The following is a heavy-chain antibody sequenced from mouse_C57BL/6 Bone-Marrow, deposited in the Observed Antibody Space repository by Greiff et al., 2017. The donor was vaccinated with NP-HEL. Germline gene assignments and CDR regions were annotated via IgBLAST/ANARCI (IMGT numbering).Heavy chain of an antibody. CDR1: GFTFSNYW. V-gene: IGHV6-3*01. D-gene: IGHD1-1*01. CDR2: IRLKSDNYAT. J-gene: IGHJ2*01. Sequence: EVKLVESGGGLVQPGGSMKLSCVASGFTFSNYWMNWVRQSPEKGLEWVAQIRLKSDNYATHYAESVKGRFTISRDDSKSSVYLQMHNLRAEDTGIYYCTTVYYGAFDYWGQGTTLTVSS. CDR3: TTVYYGAFDY.